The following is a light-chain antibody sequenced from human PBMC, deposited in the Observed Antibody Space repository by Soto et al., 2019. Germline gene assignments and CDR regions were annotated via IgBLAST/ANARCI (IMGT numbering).Light chain of an antibody. CDR3: QQRSNWPPTWT. Sequence: EVVLTQSPATPPFSPGERATLSCRASQSVSSYLAWYQQKPGQAPRLLIYDASNRATGIPARFSGSGSGTDFTLTISSLEPEDFAVYYCQQRSNWPPTWTFGQRTKVDIK. CDR1: QSVSSY. CDR2: DAS. J-gene: IGKJ1*01. V-gene: IGKV3-11*01.